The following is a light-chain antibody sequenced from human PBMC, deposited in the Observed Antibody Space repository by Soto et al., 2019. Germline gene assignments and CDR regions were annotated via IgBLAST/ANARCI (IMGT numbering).Light chain of an antibody. Sequence: QSALPQPASGSGSPGQSSTISCPGTSSDVGGYNYVSWYQQHPGKAPKFMIYDVSSRPSGVSNRFSGSKSGNTASLTISGLQAEDEADYYCCSYTTSNTRQIVFGTGTKVTVL. CDR2: DVS. J-gene: IGLJ1*01. V-gene: IGLV2-14*03. CDR1: SSDVGGYNY. CDR3: CSYTTSNTRQIV.